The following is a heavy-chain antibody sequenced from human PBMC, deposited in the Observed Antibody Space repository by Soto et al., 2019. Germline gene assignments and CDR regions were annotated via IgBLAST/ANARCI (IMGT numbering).Heavy chain of an antibody. D-gene: IGHD4-17*01. CDR1: GGSISSSSYY. CDR3: VRDATTYGDYVAYYYGMDV. V-gene: IGHV4-39*02. CDR2: IYNSGSA. Sequence: SETLSLTCTVSGGSISSSSYYWGWIRQPPGKGLEWIGSIYNSGSAHYNPSLKSRVTISVDTSKNQFSLRLSSVTAADTAVYYCVRDATTYGDYVAYYYGMDVWGQGTTVT. J-gene: IGHJ6*02.